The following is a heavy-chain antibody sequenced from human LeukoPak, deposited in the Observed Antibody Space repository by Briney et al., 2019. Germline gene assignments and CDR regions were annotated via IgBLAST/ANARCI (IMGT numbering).Heavy chain of an antibody. J-gene: IGHJ5*02. CDR3: ARTSPYSSGWYNWFDP. D-gene: IGHD6-19*01. CDR2: IIPIFGTA. CDR1: GGTFSSYA. Sequence: SVKVSCKASGGTFSSYAISWVRQAPGQGLEWMGGIIPIFGTANYAQKFQGRVTITADESTSTAYMELSSLRSEDTAVYYCARTSPYSSGWYNWFDPWGQGTLVAVSS. V-gene: IGHV1-69*01.